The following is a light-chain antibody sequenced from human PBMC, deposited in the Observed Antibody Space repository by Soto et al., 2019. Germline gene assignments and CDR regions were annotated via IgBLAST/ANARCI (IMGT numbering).Light chain of an antibody. CDR3: QQRSNWPPVIT. CDR1: QSFSSY. J-gene: IGKJ5*01. V-gene: IGKV3-11*01. Sequence: PGESVTLSCRASQSFSSYLAWYQQKPGQAPRLLIYDASKRATGIPARFSGRGSGTGFTLTISSLEPEDFAVYYCQQRSNWPPVITFGQGTRLEIK. CDR2: DAS.